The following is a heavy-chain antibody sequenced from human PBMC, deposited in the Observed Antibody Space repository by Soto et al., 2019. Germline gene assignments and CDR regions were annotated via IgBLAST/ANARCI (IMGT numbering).Heavy chain of an antibody. CDR1: GFTFSDYD. J-gene: IGHJ6*03. CDR2: ISSSGSTI. CDR3: ARDLGATAVPYYYYMDV. V-gene: IGHV3-11*01. Sequence: GGSLRLSCAASGFTFSDYDMSWIRQAPGKGLEWVSYISSSGSTIYYADSVKGRFTISRDNAKNSLYLQMNSLRAEDTAVYYCARDLGATAVPYYYYMDVWGKGTTVTVSS. D-gene: IGHD3-16*01.